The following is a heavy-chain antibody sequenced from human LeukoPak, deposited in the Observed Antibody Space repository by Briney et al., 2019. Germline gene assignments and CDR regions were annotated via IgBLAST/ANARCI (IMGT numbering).Heavy chain of an antibody. CDR3: AREPPGQEGAFDI. V-gene: IGHV3-66*01. CDR2: IYSGGST. CDR1: GFTVSSNY. D-gene: IGHD3-10*01. J-gene: IGHJ3*02. Sequence: PGGSLRLSCAASGFTVSSNYMSWVRQAPGKGLEWVSVIYSGGSTYYADSVKGRFTISRDNSKNTLYLQMNSLRAGDTAVYYCAREPPGQEGAFDIWGQGTMVTVSS.